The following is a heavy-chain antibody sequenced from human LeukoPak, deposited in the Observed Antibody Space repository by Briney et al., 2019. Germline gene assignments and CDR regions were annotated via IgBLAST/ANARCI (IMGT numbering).Heavy chain of an antibody. CDR3: AKDSSKLTADY. J-gene: IGHJ4*02. Sequence: SETLSLTCTVSGGSISSGGYYWSWIRQPPGKGLEWIGYIYHSGSTYYNPSLKSRVTISVDRSKNQFSLKLSSVTAEDTAVYYCAKDSSKLTADYWGQGTLVTVSS. V-gene: IGHV4-30-2*01. CDR1: GGSISSGGYY. D-gene: IGHD7-27*01. CDR2: IYHSGST.